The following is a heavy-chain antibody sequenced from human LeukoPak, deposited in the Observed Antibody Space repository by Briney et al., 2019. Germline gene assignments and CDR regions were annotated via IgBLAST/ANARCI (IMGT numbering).Heavy chain of an antibody. Sequence: GGSLRLSCAASGFTFSSHGMSWVRQAPGKGLEWVSYISSSSSTIYYADSVKGRFTISRDNAKNSLYLQMNSLRAEDTAVYYCARGYYYDSSGYAFDIWGQGTMVTVSS. D-gene: IGHD3-22*01. CDR2: ISSSSSTI. J-gene: IGHJ3*02. CDR3: ARGYYYDSSGYAFDI. V-gene: IGHV3-48*01. CDR1: GFTFSSHG.